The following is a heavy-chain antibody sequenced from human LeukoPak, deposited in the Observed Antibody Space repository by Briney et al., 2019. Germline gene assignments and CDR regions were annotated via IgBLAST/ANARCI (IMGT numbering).Heavy chain of an antibody. CDR1: GGSISSYY. J-gene: IGHJ5*02. V-gene: IGHV4-59*12. D-gene: IGHD5-18*01. Sequence: SETLSLTSTVSGGSISSYYWTWIRQPPGKGLEWIGYIYYTGATSYNPSLKSRVTISVDTSKNQFSLKLSSVTAADTAVYYCARSRVDTAMVGTFDPWGQGTLVTVSS. CDR2: IYYTGAT. CDR3: ARSRVDTAMVGTFDP.